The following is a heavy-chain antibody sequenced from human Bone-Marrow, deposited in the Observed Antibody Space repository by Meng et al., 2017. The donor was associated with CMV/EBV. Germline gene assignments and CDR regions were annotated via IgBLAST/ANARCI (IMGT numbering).Heavy chain of an antibody. V-gene: IGHV3-23*01. Sequence: SVVNISHDAMRCVRRAAREELEWVSGISGASDTIYHIAYVVGRLTISRDNTTKTLYLQMHSRLTEDTAVDYCVGDITRTMQWLPPDYWGQGTLVTVSS. CDR3: VGDITRTMQWLPPDY. CDR1: VVNISHDA. D-gene: IGHD6-19*01. J-gene: IGHJ4*02. CDR2: ISGASDTI.